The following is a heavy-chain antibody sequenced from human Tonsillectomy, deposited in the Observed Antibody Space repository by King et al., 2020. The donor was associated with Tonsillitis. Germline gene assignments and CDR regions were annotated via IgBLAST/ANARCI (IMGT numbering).Heavy chain of an antibody. J-gene: IGHJ6*02. CDR2: ISSSSGAI. Sequence: VQLVESGGGFLQPGGSLRLSCAASGFTFTNYAMNWVRQAPGKGLEWISYISSSSGAIYYADSVKGRFPISRDNAKNSLYLQMNTLRAEDTAVYYCARVPDTSMGYHYYGMDVWGQGTTVTVSS. V-gene: IGHV3-48*04. CDR3: ARVPDTSMGYHYYGMDV. D-gene: IGHD5-18*01. CDR1: GFTFTNYA.